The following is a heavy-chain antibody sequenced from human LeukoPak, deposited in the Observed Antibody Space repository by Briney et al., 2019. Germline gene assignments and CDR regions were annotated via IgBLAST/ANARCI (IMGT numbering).Heavy chain of an antibody. J-gene: IGHJ4*02. CDR3: ASLYSPNLDLFDY. D-gene: IGHD2-21*01. CDR2: ISSSGSTI. Sequence: GGSLRLSCAASGFTFSSYEMNWVRQAPGKGLEWVSYISSSGSTIYYADSVKGRFTISRDNAKNSLYLQMSSLRAEDTAVYYCASLYSPNLDLFDYWGQGTLVTVSS. V-gene: IGHV3-48*03. CDR1: GFTFSSYE.